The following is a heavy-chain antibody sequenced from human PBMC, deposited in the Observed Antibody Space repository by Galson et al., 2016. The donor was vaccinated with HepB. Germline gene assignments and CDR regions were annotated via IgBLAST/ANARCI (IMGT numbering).Heavy chain of an antibody. CDR3: AKGEVSGSYFEY. Sequence: SVKVSCKASGYTFSDYYLHWVRQAPGQGLEWMAIINPSDGYTSYAQQFQGRLTMTSDTSSNTVYLDLSSLRSEDTAIYYCAKGEVSGSYFEYWGQGTLVTVSS. J-gene: IGHJ4*02. V-gene: IGHV1-46*01. D-gene: IGHD1-26*01. CDR2: INPSDGYT. CDR1: GYTFSDYY.